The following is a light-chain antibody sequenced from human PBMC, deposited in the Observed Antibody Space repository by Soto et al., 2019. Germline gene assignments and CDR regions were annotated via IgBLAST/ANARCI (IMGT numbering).Light chain of an antibody. CDR2: GAS. V-gene: IGKV3-15*01. J-gene: IGKJ2*01. CDR1: QSVSSN. Sequence: PGERATLSCRASQSVSSNLAWYQHKPGQAPRLLIYGASTRAAGIPARFSGSGSGTEFTLTISSLQSEDFAVYYCRHYNNWPPVTFGQGTKLEIK. CDR3: RHYNNWPPVT.